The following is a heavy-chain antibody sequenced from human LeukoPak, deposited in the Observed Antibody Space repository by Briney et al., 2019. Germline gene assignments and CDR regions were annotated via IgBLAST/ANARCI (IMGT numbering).Heavy chain of an antibody. CDR3: ARSPDDYGDYAAGNWFDP. CDR1: GGSSSSSNYY. V-gene: IGHV4-39*01. Sequence: SETLSLTCAVSGGSSSSSNYYWDWIRQPPGKGLEWIGSIYYSGTTYYNPSLKSRVTISVDTSKNQFSLKLSSVSVADTALYYCARSPDDYGDYAAGNWFDPWGQGTLVTVSS. D-gene: IGHD4-17*01. CDR2: IYYSGTT. J-gene: IGHJ5*02.